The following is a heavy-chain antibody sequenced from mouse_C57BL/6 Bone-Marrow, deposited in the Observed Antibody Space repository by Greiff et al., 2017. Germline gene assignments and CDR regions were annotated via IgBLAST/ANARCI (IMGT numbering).Heavy chain of an antibody. V-gene: IGHV1-64*01. CDR3: ASPSGRSWFAY. J-gene: IGHJ3*01. CDR1: GYTFTSYW. D-gene: IGHD2-10*02. CDR2: IHPNSGST. Sequence: VQLQESGAELVKPGASVKLSCKASGYTFTSYWMHWVKQRPGQGLGWIGMIHPNSGSTNYNEKFKSKATLTVDKSSSTAYMQLSSLTSEDSAVYYCASPSGRSWFAYWGQGTLVTVSA.